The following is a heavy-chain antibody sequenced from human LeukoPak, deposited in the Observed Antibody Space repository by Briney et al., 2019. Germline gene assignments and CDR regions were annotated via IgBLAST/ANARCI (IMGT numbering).Heavy chain of an antibody. J-gene: IGHJ4*02. CDR3: ASLNYNGLDY. D-gene: IGHD1-7*01. CDR1: GFTFSSYW. CDR2: IKQDGSEQ. V-gene: IGHV3-7*01. Sequence: GSLILSCAVSGFTFSSYWMSWVRQAPGKGLEWVANIKQDGSEQYYVDSVKGRFTISRDNAKNSLYLQMNNLRAEDTAVYHCASLNYNGLDYWGQGTLVTVSS.